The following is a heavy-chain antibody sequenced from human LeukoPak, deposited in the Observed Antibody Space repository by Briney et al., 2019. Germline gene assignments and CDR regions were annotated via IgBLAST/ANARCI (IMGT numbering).Heavy chain of an antibody. J-gene: IGHJ4*02. CDR2: IKYDGREK. CDR3: ARYLNSGPEDF. CDR1: GFTFSNYW. Sequence: GGSLRLSCAATGFTFSNYWMSWFRQAPGKGLEWVANIKYDGREKQYVDSVKGRFTISRDNAKNSLFLQMNSLRAEDTTVYYCARYLNSGPEDFWGQGTLVTVSS. D-gene: IGHD1-26*01. V-gene: IGHV3-7*01.